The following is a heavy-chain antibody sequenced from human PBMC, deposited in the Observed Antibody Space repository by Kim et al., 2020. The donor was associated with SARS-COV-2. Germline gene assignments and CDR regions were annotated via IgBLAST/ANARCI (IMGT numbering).Heavy chain of an antibody. CDR3: AKNGGESCYSVVDY. D-gene: IGHD2-15*01. V-gene: IGHV3-23*01. CDR1: RFGFSRYA. Sequence: GGSLRLSCAASRFGFSRYAMSWIRLAPGKGLEWVSGISGEGVSTYYADSVKGRFTISRDNSKNSVYLQMSSLRAEDTAFYYCAKNGGESCYSVVDYWGQGTLVTVSS. CDR2: ISGEGVST. J-gene: IGHJ4*02.